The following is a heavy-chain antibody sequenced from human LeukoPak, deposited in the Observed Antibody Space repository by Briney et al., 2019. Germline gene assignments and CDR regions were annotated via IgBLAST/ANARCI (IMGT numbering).Heavy chain of an antibody. CDR2: IYQSGST. D-gene: IGHD3-22*01. CDR3: ARRNYYDSSGYYPN. CDR1: GGSISTNNW. J-gene: IGHJ4*02. V-gene: IGHV4-4*02. Sequence: PSGTLSLTCAVSGGSISTNNWWSWVRQPPGKGLEYIGEIYQSGSTNDNPSLKTRVTISVDKSKNQFSLKLTSVTAADTAVYYCARRNYYDSSGYYPNWGQGTLVTVSS.